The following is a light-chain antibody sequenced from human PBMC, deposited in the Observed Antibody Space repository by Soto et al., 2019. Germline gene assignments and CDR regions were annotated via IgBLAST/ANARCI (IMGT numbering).Light chain of an antibody. CDR1: SGYSNYK. Sequence: QSVLTQPPSASASLGASVTLTCTLSSGYSNYKVDWYQQRPGKGPRFVMRVGTGGIVGSKGDGIPDRFSVLGSGLNRYLTIKNSQEEDESDYHCGADHGSGSNFVVVFGGRTKVTVL. J-gene: IGLJ2*01. V-gene: IGLV9-49*01. CDR3: GADHGSGSNFVVV. CDR2: VGTGGIVG.